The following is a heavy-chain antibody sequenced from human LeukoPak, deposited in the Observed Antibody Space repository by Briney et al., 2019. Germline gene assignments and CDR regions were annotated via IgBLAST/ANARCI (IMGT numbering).Heavy chain of an antibody. J-gene: IGHJ6*03. D-gene: IGHD4-17*01. CDR1: GYTFISYA. CDR2: INDGSGKT. V-gene: IGHV1-3*03. Sequence: ASVKVSCKGSGYTFISYAMDGVRQARGQRGEGMGWINDGSGKTQYSQEFQDRATITRHTSASTAYMELSSLRSEDMAVYYCARARGDYYYHHMDAWGKGTTVTVSS. CDR3: ARARGDYYYHHMDA.